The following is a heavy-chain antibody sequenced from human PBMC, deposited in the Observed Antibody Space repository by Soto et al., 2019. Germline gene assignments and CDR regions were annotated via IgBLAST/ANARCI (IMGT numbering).Heavy chain of an antibody. CDR3: APLTVSLSGPYGIHV. CDR1: GYSVSSSDYY. Sequence: SETLSLTCSVSGYSVSSSDYYWAWIRQPPGKGLEWIGSMFYSGLTYYNPSLKSRVTLSVDTSKNHFSVRLTSVTAAGTAVYYCAPLTVSLSGPYGIHVWGQGTTVTVSS. J-gene: IGHJ6*02. V-gene: IGHV4-39*01. CDR2: MFYSGLT. D-gene: IGHD2-15*01.